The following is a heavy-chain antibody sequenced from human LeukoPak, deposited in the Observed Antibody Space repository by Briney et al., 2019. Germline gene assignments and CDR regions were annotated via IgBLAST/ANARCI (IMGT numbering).Heavy chain of an antibody. CDR3: AGYCSGGSCSYYYYGMDV. D-gene: IGHD2-15*01. Sequence: GGSLRLSCAASGFTFSGYSMSWVRQAPGKGLEWVSSISSSSSYIYYADSVKGRFTISRGNAKNSLYLQMNSLRAEDTAVYYCAGYCSGGSCSYYYYGMDVWGQGTTVTVSS. CDR2: ISSSSSYI. V-gene: IGHV3-21*01. J-gene: IGHJ6*02. CDR1: GFTFSGYS.